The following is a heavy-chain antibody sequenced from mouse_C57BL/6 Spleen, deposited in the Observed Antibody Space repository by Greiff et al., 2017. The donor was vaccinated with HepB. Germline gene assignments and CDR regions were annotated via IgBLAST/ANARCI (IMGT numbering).Heavy chain of an antibody. CDR2: IRNKANGYTT. D-gene: IGHD4-1*01. CDR3: ARSSLTGTPDY. J-gene: IGHJ2*01. V-gene: IGHV7-3*01. Sequence: EVKLVESGGGLVQPGGSLSLSCAASGFTFTDYYMSWVRQPPGKALEWLGFIRNKANGYTTEYSASVKGRFTISRDNSQSILYLQMNALRAEDSATYYCARSSLTGTPDYWGQGTTLTVSS. CDR1: GFTFTDYY.